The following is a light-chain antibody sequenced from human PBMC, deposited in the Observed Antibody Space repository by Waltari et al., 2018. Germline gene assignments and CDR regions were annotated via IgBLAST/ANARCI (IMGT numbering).Light chain of an antibody. Sequence: DFVMTQSPDSLAVSLGERATINCKSSQSVFYSSNNKNSLAWYQQKPGQPPNLLIYWASTRESGVPDRFSGSGSGTDFTLTISSLQAEDVAVYYCQQYYSTPITFGQGTRLEI. CDR3: QQYYSTPIT. V-gene: IGKV4-1*01. CDR1: QSVFYSSNNKNS. J-gene: IGKJ5*01. CDR2: WAS.